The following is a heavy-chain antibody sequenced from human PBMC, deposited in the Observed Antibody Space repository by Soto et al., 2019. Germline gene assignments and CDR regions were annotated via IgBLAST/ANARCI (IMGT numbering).Heavy chain of an antibody. J-gene: IGHJ6*02. CDR2: FDPEDGDT. Sequence: ASVKVSCKVSGYTLTELSMHWVRQAPGKGLEWMGGFDPEDGDTIYAQKFQGRVTMTRDTSISTAYMELSRLRSDDTAVYYCATGSLWLPYYYGMDVWGQGTTVTVS. D-gene: IGHD3-10*01. CDR3: ATGSLWLPYYYGMDV. CDR1: GYTLTELS. V-gene: IGHV1-24*01.